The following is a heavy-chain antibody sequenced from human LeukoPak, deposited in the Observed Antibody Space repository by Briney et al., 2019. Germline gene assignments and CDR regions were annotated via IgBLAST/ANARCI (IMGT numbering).Heavy chain of an antibody. CDR3: ARDAGYCSSTSCYPGWFDP. CDR1: GGTFSSYA. Sequence: GASVKVSCKASGGTFSSYAISWVRQAPGQELEWMGGIIPIFGTANYARKFQGRVTITADKSTSTAYVELSSLRSEDTAVYYCARDAGYCSSTSCYPGWFDPWGQGTLVTVSS. D-gene: IGHD2-2*01. V-gene: IGHV1-69*06. CDR2: IIPIFGTA. J-gene: IGHJ5*02.